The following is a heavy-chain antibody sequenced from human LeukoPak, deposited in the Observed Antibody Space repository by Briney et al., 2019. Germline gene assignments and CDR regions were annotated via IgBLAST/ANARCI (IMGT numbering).Heavy chain of an antibody. J-gene: IGHJ4*02. CDR3: ATDFRCSSTSCHRRGALNFGY. D-gene: IGHD2-2*02. CDR2: IIPIFGTA. CDR1: GGTFSSYA. V-gene: IGHV1-69*13. Sequence: SVKVSCKASGGTFSSYAISWVRQAPGQGLEWMGGIIPIFGTANYAQKFQGRVTITADESTSTAYMELSSLRSEDTAVYYCATDFRCSSTSCHRRGALNFGYWGQGTLVTVSS.